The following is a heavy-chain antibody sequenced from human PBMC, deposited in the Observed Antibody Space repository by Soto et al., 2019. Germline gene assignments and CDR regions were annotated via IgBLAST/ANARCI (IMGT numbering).Heavy chain of an antibody. CDR3: AAGVHPGVGGRGYLDI. D-gene: IGHD3-16*01. V-gene: IGHV4-39*01. J-gene: IGHJ3*02. CDR2: LHYSGTA. Sequence: QLQLQESGPGLVKPSETLSLTCTVSGVSINSDAYYWGWIRQPPGKGLEWIGSLHYSGTAFYNPSFSSRCAISGEISNSQPFLQLTSVATAETAVYFCAAGVHPGVGGRGYLDIWGQGTMVTVSS. CDR1: GVSINSDAYY.